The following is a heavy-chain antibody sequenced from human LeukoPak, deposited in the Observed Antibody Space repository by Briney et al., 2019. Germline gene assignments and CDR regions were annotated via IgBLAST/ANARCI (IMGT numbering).Heavy chain of an antibody. J-gene: IGHJ5*02. CDR1: GFTFSTSW. CDR3: ARGTDISPNWFDP. CDR2: MKHDGSAK. Sequence: GGSVRLSCIASGFTFSTSWMNWVRQAPGKGLEWVANMKHDGSAKYYGDSVKGRFTISRDNAKNSVYLQMDSLRAEDTAMYYCARGTDISPNWFDPWGQGTLVTVSS. V-gene: IGHV3-7*01. D-gene: IGHD2-15*01.